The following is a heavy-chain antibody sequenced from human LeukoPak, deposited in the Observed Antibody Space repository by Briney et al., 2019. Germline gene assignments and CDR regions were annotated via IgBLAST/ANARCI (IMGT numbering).Heavy chain of an antibody. CDR2: INPNSGGT. V-gene: IGHV1-2*02. D-gene: IGHD3-3*01. CDR1: GYTFTGYY. CDR3: AKSTYYDFWSGYYSDY. Sequence: ASVKVSCKASGYTFTGYYMHWVRQAPGQGLEWMGWINPNSGGTNYAQKFQGRVTMTRDTSISTAYMELSRLRSDDTAVYYCAKSTYYDFWSGYYSDYWGQGTPVTVSS. J-gene: IGHJ4*02.